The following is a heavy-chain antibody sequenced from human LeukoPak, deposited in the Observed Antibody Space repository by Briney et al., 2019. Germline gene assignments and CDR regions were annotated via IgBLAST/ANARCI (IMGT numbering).Heavy chain of an antibody. CDR1: GYTFTSYY. CDR2: FDPEDGET. D-gene: IGHD3-22*01. Sequence: ASVKVSCKASGYTFTSYYMHWVRQAPGKGLEWMGGFDPEDGETIYAQKFQGRVTMTEDTSTDTAYMELSSLRSEDTAVYYCARDYYDSSGYRVVSGEWGQGTLVTVSS. V-gene: IGHV1-24*01. CDR3: ARDYYDSSGYRVVSGE. J-gene: IGHJ4*02.